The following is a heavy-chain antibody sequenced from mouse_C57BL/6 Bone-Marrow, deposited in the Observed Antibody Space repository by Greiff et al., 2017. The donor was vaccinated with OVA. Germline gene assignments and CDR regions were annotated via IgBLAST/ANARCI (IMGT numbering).Heavy chain of an antibody. J-gene: IGHJ3*01. V-gene: IGHV1-55*01. CDR2: IYPGSGST. CDR3: AREEGQLRPFAY. CDR1: GYTFTSYW. D-gene: IGHD3-2*02. Sequence: QVQLQQPGAELVKPGASVKMSCKASGYTFTSYWITWVKQRPGQGLEWIGDIYPGSGSTNSNEKFKSKATLTVDTSSSTAYMQLSSLTSEDSAVYYCAREEGQLRPFAYWGQGTLVTVSA.